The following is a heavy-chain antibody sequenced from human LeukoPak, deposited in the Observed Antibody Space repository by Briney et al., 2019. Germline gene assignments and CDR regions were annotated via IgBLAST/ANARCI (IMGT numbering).Heavy chain of an antibody. J-gene: IGHJ6*03. Sequence: SETLSLTCAVSGASISNSNWLSWVRPPPGKGLEWIAEIYHTGITNYNPSLKSRVTISVDKSKNQFSLNLNSVTAADTAVYYCARDFSSASWTYFYYYMDVWGKGTTVTVSS. V-gene: IGHV4-4*02. CDR2: IYHTGIT. D-gene: IGHD2-2*01. CDR1: GASISNSNW. CDR3: ARDFSSASWTYFYYYMDV.